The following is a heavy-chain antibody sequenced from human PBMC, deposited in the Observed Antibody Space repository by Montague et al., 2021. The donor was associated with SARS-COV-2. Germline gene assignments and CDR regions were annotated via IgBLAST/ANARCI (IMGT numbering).Heavy chain of an antibody. CDR2: INHSGST. J-gene: IGHJ3*02. CDR3: ARISRNSGFVGVFDI. V-gene: IGHV4-34*01. Sequence: SETLSLTCAVYGGSFICYYWSWIRQPPGKLLLLIGEINHSGSTNYNPSLKSRVTISVDTSKNQFSLRLSSVTAADTAVYYCARISRNSGFVGVFDIWGQGTMVTVSS. CDR1: GGSFICYY. D-gene: IGHD3-22*01.